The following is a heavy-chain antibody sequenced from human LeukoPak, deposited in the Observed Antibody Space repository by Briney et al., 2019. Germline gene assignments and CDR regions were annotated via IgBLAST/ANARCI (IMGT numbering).Heavy chain of an antibody. CDR1: GYTFTSYD. D-gene: IGHD3-3*01. J-gene: IGHJ4*02. CDR3: ARGLKRSTYWVY. CDR2: MNPNSGIT. V-gene: IGHV1-8*03. Sequence: GASVKVSCKASGYTFTSYDINWVRQATAQGLEWMGWMNPNSGITGYAQKFQGRVNITRNTSISTAYMELSSLRSEDTAVYYCARGLKRSTYWVYWGQGTLVTVSS.